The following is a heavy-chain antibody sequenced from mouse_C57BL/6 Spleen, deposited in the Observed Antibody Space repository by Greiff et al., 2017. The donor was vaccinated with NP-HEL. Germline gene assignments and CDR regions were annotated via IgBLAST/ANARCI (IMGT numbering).Heavy chain of an antibody. CDR1: GYAFSSSW. J-gene: IGHJ2*01. CDR3: ARSGGRDY. D-gene: IGHD4-1*01. V-gene: IGHV1-82*01. CDR2: IYPGDGDT. Sequence: QVQLQQSGPELVKPGASVKISCKASGYAFSSSWMNWVKQRPGKGLEWIGRIYPGDGDTNYNGKFKGKATLTADKSSSTAYMQLSSRTSEDSAVYFCARSGGRDYWGQGTTLTVSS.